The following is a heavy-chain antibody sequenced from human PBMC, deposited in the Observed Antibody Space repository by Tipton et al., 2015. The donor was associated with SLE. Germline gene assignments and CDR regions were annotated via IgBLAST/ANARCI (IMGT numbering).Heavy chain of an antibody. CDR2: IYYTGSA. V-gene: IGHV4-59*01. D-gene: IGHD4/OR15-4a*01. J-gene: IGHJ4*02. Sequence: TLSLTCTVSGGSIHNYYWTWIRQTPGKGLEWIGYIYYTGSANYNPSLESRVTISVDTSKNQFSLKLSSVTAADTAVYYCARGLTMVDYWGQGTLVTVSS. CDR1: GGSIHNYY. CDR3: ARGLTMVDY.